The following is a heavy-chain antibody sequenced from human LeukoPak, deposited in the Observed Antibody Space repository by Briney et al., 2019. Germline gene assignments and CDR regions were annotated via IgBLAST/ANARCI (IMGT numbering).Heavy chain of an antibody. CDR1: GYTFTGYY. CDR3: AKLAAADLLGGY. J-gene: IGHJ4*02. D-gene: IGHD6-13*01. CDR2: INPNSGGT. V-gene: IGHV1-2*02. Sequence: RASVKVSCTASGYTFTGYYMHWVRQAPGQGLEWMGWINPNSGGTNYTQKSQGRVTMTRDTSISTAYMELSRLRSDDTAVYYCAKLAAADLLGGYWGQGTLVTVSS.